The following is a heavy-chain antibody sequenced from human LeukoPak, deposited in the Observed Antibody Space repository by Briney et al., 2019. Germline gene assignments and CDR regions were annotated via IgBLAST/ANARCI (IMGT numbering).Heavy chain of an antibody. CDR3: ARTVGDTPYDY. V-gene: IGHV3-48*03. D-gene: IGHD1-26*01. CDR2: ISSSGSTI. Sequence: SGGSLRLSCAASGFTFSSYEMNWVRQAPGKGLEWVSYISSSGSTIYYADSVKGRFTISRDNAKNSLYVQMNSLRAEDTAVYFCARTVGDTPYDYWGQGTLVTVSS. J-gene: IGHJ4*02. CDR1: GFTFSSYE.